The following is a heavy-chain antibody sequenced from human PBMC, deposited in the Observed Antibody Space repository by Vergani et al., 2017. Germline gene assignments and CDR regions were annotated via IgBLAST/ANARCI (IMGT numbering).Heavy chain of an antibody. CDR1: GGSMSGYY. Sequence: QVRLQESGPGLVKPSETLSLTCSVSGGSMSGYYWSWIRQPPGKELEWVGYMYHSGSNNYNPPLETRVTISGDTSKNQFSLKLNSATAADTAVYYCGRVADFYGLGSRLLDLWGQGILVTVSS. V-gene: IGHV4-59*01. CDR2: MYHSGSN. J-gene: IGHJ5*02. CDR3: GRVADFYGLGSRLLDL. D-gene: IGHD3-10*01.